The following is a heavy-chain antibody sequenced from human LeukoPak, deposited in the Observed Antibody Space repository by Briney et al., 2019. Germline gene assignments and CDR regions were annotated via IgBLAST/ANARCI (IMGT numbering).Heavy chain of an antibody. CDR1: GGSISSGGYY. CDR3: GRDGLGSFFNRFGP. J-gene: IGHJ5*02. Sequence: SETLSLTCTVSGGSISSGGYYWSWIRQHPGKGLEWIGYIYYSGSTYYNPSLKSRVTISVDTSKNQFSLKLSSVTAADTAVYYCGRDGLGSFFNRFGPWGQGTLVTVSS. CDR2: IYYSGST. V-gene: IGHV4-31*03. D-gene: IGHD3-10*01.